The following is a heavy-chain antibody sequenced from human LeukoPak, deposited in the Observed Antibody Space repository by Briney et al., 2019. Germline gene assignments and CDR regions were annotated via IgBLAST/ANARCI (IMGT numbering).Heavy chain of an antibody. CDR3: ARDGGSRRVDYFDY. V-gene: IGHV3-21*01. D-gene: IGHD3-3*01. CDR1: GFTFSSYS. Sequence: GGSLRLSCAASGFTFSSYSMNWVRQAPGKGLEWVSSISSSSSYIYYADSVKGRFTIPRDNAKNSLYLQMNSLRAEDTAVYYCARDGGSRRVDYFDYWGQGTLVTVSS. J-gene: IGHJ4*02. CDR2: ISSSSSYI.